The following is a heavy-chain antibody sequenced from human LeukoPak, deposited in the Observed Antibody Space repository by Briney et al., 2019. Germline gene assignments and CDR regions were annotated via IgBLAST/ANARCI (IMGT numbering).Heavy chain of an antibody. D-gene: IGHD3-10*01. V-gene: IGHV3-7*01. CDR1: GFTFSSYW. J-gene: IGHJ6*02. CDR3: ARPKYYYGSGSYYNPPGMDV. Sequence: GGSLRLSCAASGFTFSSYWMSWVRQAPGKGLEWVANIRQDGSEKYYVDSVKGRFTISRDNAKNSLYLQMNSLRAEDTAVYYRARPKYYYGSGSYYNPPGMDVWGQGTTVTVSS. CDR2: IRQDGSEK.